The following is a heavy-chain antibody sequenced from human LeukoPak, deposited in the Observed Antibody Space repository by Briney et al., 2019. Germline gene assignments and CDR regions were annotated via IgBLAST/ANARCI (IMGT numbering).Heavy chain of an antibody. CDR3: ARLENYYFYMDV. CDR1: GGSISGSHW. V-gene: IGHV4-4*02. D-gene: IGHD1-1*01. J-gene: IGHJ6*03. Sequence: PSETLSLTCSVSGGSISGSHWWSWVRQPPGMGLEWIGDINDSGNTNYKSSLKSRVTISVDKSKNQFSLRLSSVSAADTAVYYRARLENYYFYMDVWGKGTTVTVSS. CDR2: INDSGNT.